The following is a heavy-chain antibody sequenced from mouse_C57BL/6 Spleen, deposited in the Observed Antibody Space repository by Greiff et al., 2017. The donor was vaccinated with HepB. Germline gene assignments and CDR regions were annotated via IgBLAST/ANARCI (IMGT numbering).Heavy chain of an antibody. J-gene: IGHJ3*01. CDR3: VRDYSNYPWFAY. V-gene: IGHV10-1*01. CDR2: IRSKSNNYAT. Sequence: EVQLQESGGGLVQPKGSLKLSCAASGFSFNTYAMNWVRQAPGKGLEWVARIRSKSNNYATYYADSVKDRFTISGDDSESMLYLQMNNLKTEDTAMYYCVRDYSNYPWFAYWGQGTLVTVSA. D-gene: IGHD2-5*01. CDR1: GFSFNTYA.